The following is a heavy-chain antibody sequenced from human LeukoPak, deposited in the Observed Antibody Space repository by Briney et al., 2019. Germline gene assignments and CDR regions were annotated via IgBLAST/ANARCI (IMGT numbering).Heavy chain of an antibody. J-gene: IGHJ3*02. Sequence: ASVKVSCKASGYTFTSYDINWVRQATGQGLEWMGWMNPNSGSTGYAQKFQGRVTMTRNTSISTAYMELSSLRSEDTAVYYCAREGLYGLAFDIWGQGTMVTVSS. CDR3: AREGLYGLAFDI. CDR1: GYTFTSYD. D-gene: IGHD2-8*01. V-gene: IGHV1-8*01. CDR2: MNPNSGST.